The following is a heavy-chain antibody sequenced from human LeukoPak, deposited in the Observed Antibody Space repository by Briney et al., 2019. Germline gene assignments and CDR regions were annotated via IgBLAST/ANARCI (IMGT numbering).Heavy chain of an antibody. V-gene: IGHV4-59*01. CDR1: GAAISTYF. Sequence: SETLSLTCTVSGAAISTYFWSWIRQSPGKGLEWIGYIYSSGSTKYNPSLKSRVTISVDASKNQFALTLRSLTAADTAVYYCARDFWSGSVGFDLWGQGTLVTVSS. CDR3: ARDFWSGSVGFDL. D-gene: IGHD3-3*01. J-gene: IGHJ5*02. CDR2: IYSSGST.